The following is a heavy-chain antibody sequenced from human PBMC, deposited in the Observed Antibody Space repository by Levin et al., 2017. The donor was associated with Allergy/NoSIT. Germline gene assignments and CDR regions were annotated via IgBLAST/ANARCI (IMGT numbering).Heavy chain of an antibody. CDR3: AGDGGTARTIDY. CDR2: TYYRSKWYN. CDR1: GDSVSSNTAA. V-gene: IGHV6-1*01. Sequence: PSETLSLTCAISGDSVSSNTAAWNWIRQSPSRGLEWLGRTYYRSKWYNDYAVSLKSRITINPDTSKNQFSLQLSSVTPEDTAVYYCAGDGGTARTIDYWGQGTLVTVSS. J-gene: IGHJ4*02. D-gene: IGHD2-15*01.